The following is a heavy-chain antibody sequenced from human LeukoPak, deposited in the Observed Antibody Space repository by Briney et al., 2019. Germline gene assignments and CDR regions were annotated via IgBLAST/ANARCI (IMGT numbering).Heavy chain of an antibody. J-gene: IGHJ3*02. D-gene: IGHD3-9*01. V-gene: IGHV3-11*04. CDR3: SRDKTSNILTGYYTDAFDI. CDR2: TSNSGSTI. CDR1: GFTFSDYY. Sequence: PGGSLRLSSAASGFTFSDYYMSWMRQGPGKGLEWVSYTSNSGSTIYYADSVKGRFTISRDNAKNSLYLQMNRLRAEDTAVYYCSRDKTSNILTGYYTDAFDIWGQGTMVTVSS.